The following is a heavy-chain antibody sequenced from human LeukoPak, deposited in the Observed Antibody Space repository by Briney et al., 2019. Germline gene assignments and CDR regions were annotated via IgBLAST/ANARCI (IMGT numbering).Heavy chain of an antibody. V-gene: IGHV4-39*01. CDR1: GGSISSSSYY. CDR3: ARQLRYCSSTTCSYPDY. Sequence: SETPSLTCTVSGGSISSSSYYWGWFRQPPEKGLEWNGSIYYSGNTYYNPSLKSRVTISVDTSKNHFSLKLNSVTAADTAVYYCARQLRYCSSTTCSYPDYWGQGSLVTVSS. J-gene: IGHJ4*02. CDR2: IYYSGNT. D-gene: IGHD2-2*01.